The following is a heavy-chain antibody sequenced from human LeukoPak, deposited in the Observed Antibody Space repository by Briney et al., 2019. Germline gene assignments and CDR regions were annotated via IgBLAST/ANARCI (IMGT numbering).Heavy chain of an antibody. CDR3: ARDREMATASYFDY. J-gene: IGHJ4*02. Sequence: GRSLRLSCAASGFTFRSYGMNWVRQAPGKGLEWVAVIWYDGSNKYYGNSVKGRFTISRDNAKNSLYLQMNSLRAEDTAVYYCARDREMATASYFDYWGQGTLVTVSS. CDR2: IWYDGSNK. D-gene: IGHD5-24*01. V-gene: IGHV3-33*01. CDR1: GFTFRSYG.